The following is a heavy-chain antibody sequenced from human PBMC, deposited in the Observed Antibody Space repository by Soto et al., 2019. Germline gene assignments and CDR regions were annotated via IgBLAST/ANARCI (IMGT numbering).Heavy chain of an antibody. Sequence: PGGSLRLSCAASGFTFSNYAMSWVRQAPGKGLEWVSAMSGSGSSTYYADSVKGRFTISRDNSRNTLYLQMNSLRAEDTDVYYCAKRFGSIRSAPRYFDYWGQGTLVTVSS. CDR1: GFTFSNYA. J-gene: IGHJ4*02. V-gene: IGHV3-23*01. CDR2: MSGSGSST. CDR3: AKRFGSIRSAPRYFDY. D-gene: IGHD3-10*01.